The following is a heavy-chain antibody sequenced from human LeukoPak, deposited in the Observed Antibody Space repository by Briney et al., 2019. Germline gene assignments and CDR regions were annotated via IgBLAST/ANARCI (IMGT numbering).Heavy chain of an antibody. J-gene: IGHJ3*02. Sequence: GASVKVSCKASGYTFTYRYLHWVRQAPGQALEWIGWITPFNGNTNYAQKFQDRVTITRDRSMSTAYMELSSLRSEDTAMYYCARGISGIAAAAGHDAFDIWGQGTMVTVSS. V-gene: IGHV1-45*02. CDR3: ARGISGIAAAAGHDAFDI. CDR1: GYTFTYRY. D-gene: IGHD6-13*01. CDR2: ITPFNGNT.